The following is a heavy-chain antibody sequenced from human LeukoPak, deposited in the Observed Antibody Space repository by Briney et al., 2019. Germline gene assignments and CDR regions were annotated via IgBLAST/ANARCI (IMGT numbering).Heavy chain of an antibody. CDR1: GFTFSSYG. Sequence: PGRSLRLSCAASGFTFSSYGIHWVRQAPGKGLEWVAVIWYDGSNKYYADSVKGRFTISRDNSKDTLYLQMNSLRAEDTAVYYCAKGYSGTPGLDYWGQGTLVTVSS. CDR3: AKGYSGTPGLDY. V-gene: IGHV3-33*06. J-gene: IGHJ4*02. CDR2: IWYDGSNK. D-gene: IGHD1-26*01.